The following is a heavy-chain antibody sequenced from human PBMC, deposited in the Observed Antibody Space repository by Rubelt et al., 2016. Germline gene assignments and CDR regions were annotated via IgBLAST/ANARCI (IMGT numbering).Heavy chain of an antibody. V-gene: IGHV1-2*06. CDR1: GYTFTGYY. D-gene: IGHD1-1*01. CDR3: ARGVGTAFDP. Sequence: QVQLVQSGAEVKKPGASVKVSCKASGYTFTGYYMHWVRQAPGQGLEWMARINPNSGGTNYAQKLQGGVTRTRDKSISTAYMELSRLRSDDTAVYYCARGVGTAFDPWGQGTLVTVSS. J-gene: IGHJ5*02. CDR2: INPNSGGT.